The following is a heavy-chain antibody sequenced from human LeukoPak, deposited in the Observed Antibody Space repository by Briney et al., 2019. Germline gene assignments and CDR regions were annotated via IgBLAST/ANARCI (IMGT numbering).Heavy chain of an antibody. J-gene: IGHJ4*02. CDR1: GFTYTRSG. CDR2: IRYDGTDK. D-gene: IGHD1-26*01. CDR3: VKNSLGGSYDY. V-gene: IGHV3-30*02. Sequence: GGSLRLSCAASGFTYTRSGMHWVRQAPCKGLEWLAFIRYDGTDKNYADSVRGRFTISRDNSKNTLYLQMNSLGIDDTALYYCVKNSLGGSYDYWGQGTLVTVSS.